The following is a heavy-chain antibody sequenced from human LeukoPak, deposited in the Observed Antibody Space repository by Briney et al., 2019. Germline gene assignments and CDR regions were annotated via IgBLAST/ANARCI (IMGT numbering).Heavy chain of an antibody. CDR1: GFTFGKYW. CDR3: ARAQGIAAASDY. J-gene: IGHJ4*02. V-gene: IGHV3-30*03. CDR2: ISYDGSNK. D-gene: IGHD6-13*01. Sequence: GGSLRLSCVASGFTFGKYWMSWVRQAPGKGLEWVAVISYDGSNKYYADSVKGRFTISRDNSKTTLYLQMNSLRIEDTAVYYCARAQGIAAASDYWGQGTLVTVSS.